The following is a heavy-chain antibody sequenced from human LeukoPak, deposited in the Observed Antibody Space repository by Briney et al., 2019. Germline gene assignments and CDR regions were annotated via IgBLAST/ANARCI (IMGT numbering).Heavy chain of an antibody. CDR1: GGSISSSNW. Sequence: PSETLSLTCAVSGGSISSSNWWSWVRQPPGKGLEWIGEIYHSGSTNYNPSLKSRVTISVDKSKNQFSLKLSSVTAADTAVYYCAGMKVGATRTENGYYFDYWGQGTLVTVSS. D-gene: IGHD1-26*01. CDR3: AGMKVGATRTENGYYFDY. V-gene: IGHV4-4*02. J-gene: IGHJ4*02. CDR2: IYHSGST.